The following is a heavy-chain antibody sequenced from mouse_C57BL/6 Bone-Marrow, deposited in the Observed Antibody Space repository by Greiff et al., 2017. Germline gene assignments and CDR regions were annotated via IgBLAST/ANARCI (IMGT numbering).Heavy chain of an antibody. Sequence: QVQLQQSGAELARPGASVKMSCKASGYTFTSYTMHWVKQRPGPGLEWIGYINPSSGYTKYNQKFKDKATLTADKSSSTAYMQLSSLTSADSAVYYCARRGRYDPYWYFDVWGTGTTVTVSS. J-gene: IGHJ1*03. D-gene: IGHD2-12*01. CDR1: GYTFTSYT. CDR2: INPSSGYT. CDR3: ARRGRYDPYWYFDV. V-gene: IGHV1-4*01.